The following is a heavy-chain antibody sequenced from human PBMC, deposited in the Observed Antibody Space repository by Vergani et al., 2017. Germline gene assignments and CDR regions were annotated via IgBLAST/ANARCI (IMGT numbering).Heavy chain of an antibody. CDR3: ARDAGITIFGVVRGAHWFDP. Sequence: QVQLQQWGAGLLKPSETLSLTCAVYGGSFSSYYWSWIRQPAGKGLEWIGRIYTSGGTNYNPSLKSRVTMSVATSKNQFSLKLSSVTAADTAVYYCARDAGITIFGVVRGAHWFDPWGQGTLVTVSS. J-gene: IGHJ5*02. V-gene: IGHV4-59*10. D-gene: IGHD3-3*01. CDR2: IYTSGGT. CDR1: GGSFSSYY.